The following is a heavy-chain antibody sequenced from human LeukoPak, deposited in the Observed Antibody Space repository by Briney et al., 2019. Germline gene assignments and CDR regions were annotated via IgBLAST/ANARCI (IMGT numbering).Heavy chain of an antibody. Sequence: ASVKVSCKASGYTFTDYYIHWVRQAPGQGFEWMAWINPNSGGTYYAQNFHDRITLTRDTSISTAYMELSRLRSDDTAIYYCARANALYCSSTSCLFGYWGQGTLVTVSS. V-gene: IGHV1-2*02. CDR3: ARANALYCSSTSCLFGY. J-gene: IGHJ4*02. D-gene: IGHD2-2*01. CDR1: GYTFTDYY. CDR2: INPNSGGT.